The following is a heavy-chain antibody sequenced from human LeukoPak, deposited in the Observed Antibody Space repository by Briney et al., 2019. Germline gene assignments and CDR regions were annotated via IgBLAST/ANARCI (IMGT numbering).Heavy chain of an antibody. V-gene: IGHV3-21*01. J-gene: IGHJ4*02. D-gene: IGHD3-9*01. Sequence: GGSLRLSCAASGFTFSIYGMNWVRQAPGKGLEWVSSISSSSSYIYYADSVKGRFTISRDNAKNSLYLQMNSLRAEDTAVYYCARVPPPHGYFDWLPPDYWGQGTLVTVSS. CDR3: ARVPPPHGYFDWLPPDY. CDR1: GFTFSIYG. CDR2: ISSSSSYI.